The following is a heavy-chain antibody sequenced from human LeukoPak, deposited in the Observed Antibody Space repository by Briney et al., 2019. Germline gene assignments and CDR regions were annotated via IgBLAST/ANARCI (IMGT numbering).Heavy chain of an antibody. Sequence: GGSLRLSCAASGFTFSSYSMNWVRQAPGKGLEWVSSISSSSSYIYYADSVKGRFTISRDNAKNSLYLQMNSLRAEDTAMYYCARGGYSSSSGAFDYWGQGTLVTVSS. CDR2: ISSSSSYI. CDR1: GFTFSSYS. J-gene: IGHJ4*02. D-gene: IGHD6-6*01. V-gene: IGHV3-21*01. CDR3: ARGGYSSSSGAFDY.